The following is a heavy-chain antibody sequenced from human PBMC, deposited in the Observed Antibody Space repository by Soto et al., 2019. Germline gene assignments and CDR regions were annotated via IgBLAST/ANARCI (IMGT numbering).Heavy chain of an antibody. CDR2: IYASNGYA. CDR3: ARGGGIVVVTAPYDH. Sequence: ASVKVSCKTSNYNYDSDGVTWVRQAPGQGLEWMGWIYASNGYANYAQKFQDRVTLTTDTSTRTAYMELGSLRSEDTAVYYCARGGGIVVVTAPYDHWGQGTLVTVSS. D-gene: IGHD2-21*02. J-gene: IGHJ4*02. V-gene: IGHV1-18*01. CDR1: NYNYDSDG.